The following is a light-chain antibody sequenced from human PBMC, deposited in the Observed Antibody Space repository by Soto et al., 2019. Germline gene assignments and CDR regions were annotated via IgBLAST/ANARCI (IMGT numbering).Light chain of an antibody. J-gene: IGLJ2*01. CDR1: NSDIGSYDF. Sequence: QSALTQPASISGSPGQSITISCTGSNSDIGSYDFVAWYQQLPGRSPRLIIYGVTNRPSGVSDRFSGSKSGNTASLTISGLQEDDEADYYCSSYTDRNTLRAFGGGTKVTVL. CDR3: SSYTDRNTLRA. V-gene: IGLV2-14*03. CDR2: GVT.